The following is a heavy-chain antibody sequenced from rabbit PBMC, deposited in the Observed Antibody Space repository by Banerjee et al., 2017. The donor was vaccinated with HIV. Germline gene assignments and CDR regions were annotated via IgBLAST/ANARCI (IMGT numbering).Heavy chain of an antibody. CDR1: GFSFSGSQY. J-gene: IGHJ4*01. V-gene: IGHV1S45*01. Sequence: QQQLVESGGGLVQPEGSLTLTCTASGFSFSGSQYMCWVRQAPGKGLEWIACIKTSSTTTWYATWAKGRFTVSKTSSTTVTLQMTSLTAADTATYFCASGNGGYGYANNLWGQGTLVTVS. D-gene: IGHD6-1*01. CDR2: IKTSSTTT. CDR3: ASGNGGYGYANNL.